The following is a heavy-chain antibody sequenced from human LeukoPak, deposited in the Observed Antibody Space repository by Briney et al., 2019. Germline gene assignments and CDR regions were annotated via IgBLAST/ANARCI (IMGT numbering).Heavy chain of an antibody. CDR2: FDPEDGET. CDR1: GYTLTELS. V-gene: IGHV1-24*01. D-gene: IGHD2-2*01. CDR3: AAGYCSSTSCYAPHHDAFDI. J-gene: IGHJ3*02. Sequence: ASVKGSCKVSGYTLTELSMHWVRQAPGKGLEWMGGFDPEDGETIYAQKFQGGVTMTEDTSTDTACMELSSLRSEDTAVYYCAAGYCSSTSCYAPHHDAFDIWGQGTMVTVSS.